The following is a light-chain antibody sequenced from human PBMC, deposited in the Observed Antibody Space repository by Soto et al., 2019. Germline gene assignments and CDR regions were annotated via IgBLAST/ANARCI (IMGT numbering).Light chain of an antibody. V-gene: IGKV3-15*01. Sequence: EIVLTQSPGTLSLSPGERATLSCRASQSVSSRYLAWYQEKPGQAPRLLIYGASTRATGIPARFSGSGSGTEFTLTISSLQSEDFAVYYCQQYNNWPLRTFGQGTKVDIK. J-gene: IGKJ1*01. CDR3: QQYNNWPLRT. CDR1: QSVSSRY. CDR2: GAS.